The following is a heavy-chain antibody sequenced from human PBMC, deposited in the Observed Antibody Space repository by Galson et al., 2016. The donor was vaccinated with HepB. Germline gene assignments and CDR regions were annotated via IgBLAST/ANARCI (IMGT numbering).Heavy chain of an antibody. Sequence: SETLSLTCTVSGGSTSSSNYYWGWIRQPPGKGLEWFGNIYYSGSTYSNPSLKSRLTISGDPSKKQFSLRLNSVTAADTAVYYCARGGDTTVLSDGFDIWGQGTMVTVSS. CDR1: GGSTSSSNYY. CDR2: IYYSGST. J-gene: IGHJ3*02. D-gene: IGHD5-18*01. V-gene: IGHV4-39*01. CDR3: ARGGDTTVLSDGFDI.